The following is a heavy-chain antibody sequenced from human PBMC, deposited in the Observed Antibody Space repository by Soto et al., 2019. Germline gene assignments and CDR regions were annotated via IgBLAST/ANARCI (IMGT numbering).Heavy chain of an antibody. CDR1: GYTLTELS. V-gene: IGHV1-24*01. Sequence: ASVKVSCKVSGYTLTELSMHWVRQAPGKGLEWMGGFDPEDGETIYAQKFQGRVTMTEDTSTDTAYMELSSLRSEDTAVYYCATSRNYDYIWGSYTHYFDYWGQGTLVTVSS. CDR2: FDPEDGET. J-gene: IGHJ4*02. D-gene: IGHD3-16*01. CDR3: ATSRNYDYIWGSYTHYFDY.